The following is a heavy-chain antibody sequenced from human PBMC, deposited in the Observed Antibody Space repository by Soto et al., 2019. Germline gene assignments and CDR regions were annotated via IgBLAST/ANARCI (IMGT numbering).Heavy chain of an antibody. J-gene: IGHJ5*02. Sequence: SETLSLTCTVSGDSISSYYWGWIGQPPGKGLEWIGYIHYTGSTNYNPSLKSRVTISVDTPKNQFSLKVSSMTAADTAVYYCARGGLAARKGRWFDPWGQGTLATVSS. CDR2: IHYTGST. CDR1: GDSISSYY. D-gene: IGHD6-6*01. CDR3: ARGGLAARKGRWFDP. V-gene: IGHV4-59*01.